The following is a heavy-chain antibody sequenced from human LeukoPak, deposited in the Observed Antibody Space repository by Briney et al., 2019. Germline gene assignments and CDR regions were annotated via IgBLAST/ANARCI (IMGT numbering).Heavy chain of an antibody. J-gene: IGHJ3*02. CDR1: GYTLTELS. V-gene: IGHV1-24*01. Sequence: ASVKVSCTVSGYTLTELSMHWVRQAPGKGLEWMGGFDPEDGEKIYAQKCQGRVTMTEDTSTDTAYMELSSMRTEDTAVYYCATVSQLVWDAFDIWGRGTMVTVSS. D-gene: IGHD6-13*01. CDR3: ATVSQLVWDAFDI. CDR2: FDPEDGEK.